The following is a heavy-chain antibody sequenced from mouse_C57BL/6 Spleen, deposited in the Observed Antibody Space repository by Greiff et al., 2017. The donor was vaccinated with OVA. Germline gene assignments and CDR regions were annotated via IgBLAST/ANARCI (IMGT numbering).Heavy chain of an antibody. D-gene: IGHD1-1*01. CDR2: ISDGGSYT. CDR1: GFTFSSYA. CDR3: ARDLILPAWFAY. Sequence: EVQLVESGGGLVKPGGSLKLSCAASGFTFSSYAMSWVRQTPEKRLEWVATISDGGSYTYYPDNVKGRFTISRDNAKNNLYLQMSHLKSEDTAMYYCARDLILPAWFAYWGQGTLVTVSA. V-gene: IGHV5-4*01. J-gene: IGHJ3*01.